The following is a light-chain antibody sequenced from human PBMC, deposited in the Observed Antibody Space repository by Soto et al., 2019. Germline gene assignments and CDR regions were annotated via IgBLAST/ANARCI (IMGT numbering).Light chain of an antibody. CDR3: KKRSNWAPIR. CDR2: DAS. Sequence: IVMTQTPSTLSLAPGERTTLCSPYSQSVSSNLAWYQQKPGQAPRLLIYDASNRATGIPARFSGSGSGTDLTLTISSLEPEDFAVYYCKKRSNWAPIRFGQGTRLEIK. CDR1: QSVSSN. J-gene: IGKJ5*01. V-gene: IGKV3-11*01.